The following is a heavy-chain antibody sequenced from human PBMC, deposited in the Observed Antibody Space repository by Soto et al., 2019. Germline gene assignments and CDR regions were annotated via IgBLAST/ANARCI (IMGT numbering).Heavy chain of an antibody. D-gene: IGHD1-26*01. Sequence: ASVKVSCKASGYNFSDFGITWVRQAPGQGLEWMGWISGKNGNTNYAQKVQGRVTLTADTSTRTAYMEMRALTSDDTGIYYCARRDYYEDTGTFENWGQGTPVTVSS. CDR3: ARRDYYEDTGTFEN. J-gene: IGHJ4*02. CDR2: ISGKNGNT. CDR1: GYNFSDFG. V-gene: IGHV1-18*04.